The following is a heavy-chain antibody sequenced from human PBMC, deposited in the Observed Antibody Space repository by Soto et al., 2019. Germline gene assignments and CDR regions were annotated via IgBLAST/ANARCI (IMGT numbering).Heavy chain of an antibody. CDR3: TRDAAYSSDWYYVHH. D-gene: IGHD6-19*01. J-gene: IGHJ1*01. V-gene: IGHV3-72*01. CDR2: TRNKANGYTT. Sequence: PGGSLRLSCAASGFTLSDHYMDWVRQAPGKGLEWVGRTRNKANGYTTEYAASVKGRFTISRDDSKNSLYLQMNSLKNEDTAVYYCTRDAAYSSDWYYVHHWGQGTLVTLSS. CDR1: GFTLSDHY.